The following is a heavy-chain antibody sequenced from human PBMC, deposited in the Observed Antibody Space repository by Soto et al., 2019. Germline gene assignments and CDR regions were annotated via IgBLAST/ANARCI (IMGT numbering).Heavy chain of an antibody. J-gene: IGHJ4*02. D-gene: IGHD2-21*01. Sequence: EVQLVESGGGLVQPGGSLRLSCAASGFTFTSTWMSWVRQAPGKGPEFVANIKYDGSAKNYADSVKGRFTISRDNARNSVYLQIDSPTDENTAVYYCVRDNPRAYFGYRGQGTLVTVSS. CDR3: VRDNPRAYFGY. CDR2: IKYDGSAK. V-gene: IGHV3-7*05. CDR1: GFTFTSTW.